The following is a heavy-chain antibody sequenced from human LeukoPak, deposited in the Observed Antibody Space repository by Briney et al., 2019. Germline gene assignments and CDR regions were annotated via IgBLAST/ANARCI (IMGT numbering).Heavy chain of an antibody. CDR3: ARVKGVRWLQFSGFDY. Sequence: PGGSLRLSCAASGFTVSSNYMSWVRQAPGKGLEWVSVIYSGGSTYYADSVKGRFTISRDNSKNTLYLQMNSLRAEDMAVYYCARVKGVRWLQFSGFDYWGQGTLVTVSS. J-gene: IGHJ4*02. CDR1: GFTVSSNY. CDR2: IYSGGST. V-gene: IGHV3-53*01. D-gene: IGHD5-24*01.